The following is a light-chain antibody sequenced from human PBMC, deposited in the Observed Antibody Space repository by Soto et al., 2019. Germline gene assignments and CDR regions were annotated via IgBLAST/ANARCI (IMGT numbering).Light chain of an antibody. CDR1: QSVSSNY. J-gene: IGKJ2*01. Sequence: EIVLTHSPGTLSLSPCERATLSSSTSQSVSSNYLAWYQQKPGQAPRLLIYGASSRATGIPDRFSGSGSGTDFTLTISRLEPEDFAVYFCQHYGYSPYTFAQGTKVDI. CDR3: QHYGYSPYT. CDR2: GAS. V-gene: IGKV3-20*01.